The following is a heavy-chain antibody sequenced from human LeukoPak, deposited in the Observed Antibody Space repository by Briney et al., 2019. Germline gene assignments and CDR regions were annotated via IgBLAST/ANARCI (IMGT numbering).Heavy chain of an antibody. CDR3: AKEDTAMANYYYYGMDV. J-gene: IGHJ6*02. CDR2: ISGSGGST. V-gene: IGHV3-23*01. Sequence: GGSLRLSCAASGFTFSSYAMSWVRQAPGKGLESVSAISGSGGSTYYADSVKGRFTISRDNSKNTLYLQMNSLRAEDTAVYYCAKEDTAMANYYYYGMDVWGQGTTVTVSS. CDR1: GFTFSSYA. D-gene: IGHD5-18*01.